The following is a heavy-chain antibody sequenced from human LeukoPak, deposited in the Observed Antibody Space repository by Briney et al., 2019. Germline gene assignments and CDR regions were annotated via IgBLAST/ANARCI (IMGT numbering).Heavy chain of an antibody. CDR1: GFTVSSNY. CDR3: ARVFSGSYGVWDY. D-gene: IGHD1-26*01. Sequence: PGGSLRLSCAASGFTVSSNYMSWVRQAPGKGLEWVSVIYSGGSTYYADSVKGRFTISRDNSKNTLYLQMNSLRAEDTAVYYCARVFSGSYGVWDYWGQGTLVTVSS. V-gene: IGHV3-66*02. CDR2: IYSGGST. J-gene: IGHJ4*02.